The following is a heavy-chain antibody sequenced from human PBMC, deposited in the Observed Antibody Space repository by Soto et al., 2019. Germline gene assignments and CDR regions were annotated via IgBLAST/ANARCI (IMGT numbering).Heavy chain of an antibody. Sequence: SETLSLTCTVSGGSISSYYWSWIRQPPGKGLEWIGYIYYSGSTNYNPSLKSRVTISADTSKNQFSLKLSPVTAADTAVYYCARISGYRTYYFYYYMDVWGKGTTVTVSS. CDR1: GGSISSYY. J-gene: IGHJ6*03. D-gene: IGHD5-12*01. V-gene: IGHV4-59*08. CDR3: ARISGYRTYYFYYYMDV. CDR2: IYYSGST.